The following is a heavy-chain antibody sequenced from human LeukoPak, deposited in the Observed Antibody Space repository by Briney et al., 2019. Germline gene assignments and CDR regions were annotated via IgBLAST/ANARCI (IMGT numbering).Heavy chain of an antibody. V-gene: IGHV3-15*01. CDR1: GFTFSSYS. J-gene: IGHJ3*02. CDR2: IKSKTDGGTT. CDR3: QGSGSYYNGDAFDI. D-gene: IGHD3-10*01. Sequence: PGGSLRLSCAASGFTFSSYSMNWVRQAPGKGLEWVGRIKSKTDGGTTDYAAPVKGRFTISRDDSKNTLYLQMNSLKTEDTAVYYCQGSGSYYNGDAFDIWGQGTMVTVSS.